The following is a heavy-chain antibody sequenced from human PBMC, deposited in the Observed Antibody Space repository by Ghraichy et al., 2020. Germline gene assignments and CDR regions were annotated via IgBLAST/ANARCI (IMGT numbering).Heavy chain of an antibody. Sequence: GGSLRLSCAASGFTFSSYGMHWVRQAPGKGLEWVAVIWYDGSNKYYADSVKGRFTISRDNSKNTLYLQMNSLRAEDTAVYYCARGYIDYGEVRDAFDIWGQGTMVTVSS. D-gene: IGHD5-12*01. V-gene: IGHV3-33*01. CDR1: GFTFSSYG. J-gene: IGHJ3*02. CDR2: IWYDGSNK. CDR3: ARGYIDYGEVRDAFDI.